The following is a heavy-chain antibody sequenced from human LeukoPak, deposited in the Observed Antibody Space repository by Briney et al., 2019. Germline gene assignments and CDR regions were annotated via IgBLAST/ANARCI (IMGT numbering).Heavy chain of an antibody. Sequence: GGSLRLSCAASGFTLSNAWMSWVRQAPGKGLEWVSQIRSSVSTIFYADSVKGRFTISRDNAKNSLYLQLNSLTDGDTAVYYCARGETRIVHWGQGTLVTVSS. CDR3: ARGETRIVH. D-gene: IGHD2-15*01. J-gene: IGHJ1*01. V-gene: IGHV3-48*02. CDR1: GFTLSNAW. CDR2: IRSSVSTI.